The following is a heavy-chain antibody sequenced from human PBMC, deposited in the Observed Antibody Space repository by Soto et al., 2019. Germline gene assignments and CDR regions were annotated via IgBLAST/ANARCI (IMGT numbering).Heavy chain of an antibody. Sequence: SVKVSCKASGYTFTYRYLHWVRQAPGQALEWMGWITPFNGNTNYAQKFQDRVPITRDRTMSTAYMELSSLRSEDTAMYYCEVFGVANDAFDIWGQGTMVTVSS. CDR2: ITPFNGNT. D-gene: IGHD3-3*01. J-gene: IGHJ3*02. CDR1: GYTFTYRY. V-gene: IGHV1-45*02. CDR3: EVFGVANDAFDI.